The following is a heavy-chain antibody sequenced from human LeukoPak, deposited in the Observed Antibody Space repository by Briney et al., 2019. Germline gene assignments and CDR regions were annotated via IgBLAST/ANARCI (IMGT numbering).Heavy chain of an antibody. D-gene: IGHD1-26*01. CDR3: ARDAKYSGGYPEFFDY. V-gene: IGHV3-7*01. J-gene: IGHJ4*02. CDR2: IKQDGSEK. CDR1: GFTFSSYW. Sequence: PGGSLRLSCAASGFTFSSYWMTWVRQAPGKGLEWVANIKQDGSEKYYVDSVKGRFTISRDNAKNSLYLQMNSLRAEDTAVYYCARDAKYSGGYPEFFDYWGQGTLVTVSS.